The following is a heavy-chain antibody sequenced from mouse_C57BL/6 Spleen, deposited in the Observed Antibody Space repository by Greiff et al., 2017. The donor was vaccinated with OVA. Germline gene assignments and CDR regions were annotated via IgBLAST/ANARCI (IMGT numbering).Heavy chain of an antibody. J-gene: IGHJ1*03. CDR3: ALIYYDYDYWYFEV. CDR1: GYTFTSYW. V-gene: IGHV1-55*01. D-gene: IGHD2-4*01. Sequence: QVQLQQPGAELVKPGASVKMSCKASGYTFTSYWITWVKQRPGQGLEWIGDIYPGSGSTNYNEKFKSKATLTVDTSSSTAYMQLSSLTSEDSAVYYCALIYYDYDYWYFEVWGTETTVTVSS. CDR2: IYPGSGST.